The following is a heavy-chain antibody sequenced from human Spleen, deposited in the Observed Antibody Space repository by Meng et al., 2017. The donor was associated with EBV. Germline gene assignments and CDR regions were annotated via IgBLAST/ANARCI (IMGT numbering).Heavy chain of an antibody. D-gene: IGHD1-7*01. V-gene: IGHV3-74*01. CDR3: ARGSNYSPNWFDP. J-gene: IGHJ5*02. Sequence: VQRVESGGGLVQPGGSLRLSCADSGFIFSSYWIHWVRQAPGKGLVGVSRINGDGSIIDYADSVKGRFTISRDNAKNTLYLQMNSLRAEDTAVYYCARGSNYSPNWFDPWGQGTLVTVSS. CDR2: INGDGSII. CDR1: GFIFSSYW.